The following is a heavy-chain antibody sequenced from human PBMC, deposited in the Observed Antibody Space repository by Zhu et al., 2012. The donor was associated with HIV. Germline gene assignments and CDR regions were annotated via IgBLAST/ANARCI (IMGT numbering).Heavy chain of an antibody. CDR1: GSSISSYY. CDR3: AREPEDGYNYWYFDL. CDR2: IYYSGST. Sequence: QVQLQESGPGLVKPSETLSLTCTVSGSSISSYYWSWIRQPPGKGLEWIGYIYYSGSTNYNPSLKSRVTISVDTSKNQFSLKLSSVTAADTAVYYCAREPEDGYNYWYFDLWGRGTLVTVSS. D-gene: IGHD5-24*01. J-gene: IGHJ2*01. V-gene: IGHV4-59*01.